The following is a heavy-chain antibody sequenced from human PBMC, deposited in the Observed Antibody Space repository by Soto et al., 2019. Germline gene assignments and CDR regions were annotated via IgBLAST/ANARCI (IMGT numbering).Heavy chain of an antibody. D-gene: IGHD3-16*01. Sequence: QVQLVESGGGVVQPGRSLRLSCAASGFTFSNYGMHWVRQAPGKGLEWVAVIWYDGNNEYYADSVKGRFTISRDNSKNKLSLQMNSVRGDDTGGYYWASALETGDQWGQGTLVTV. CDR1: GFTFSNYG. V-gene: IGHV3-33*01. J-gene: IGHJ1*01. CDR2: IWYDGNNE. CDR3: ASALETGDQ.